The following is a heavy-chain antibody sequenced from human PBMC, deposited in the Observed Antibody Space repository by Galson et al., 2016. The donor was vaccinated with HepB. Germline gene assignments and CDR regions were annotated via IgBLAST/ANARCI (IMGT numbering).Heavy chain of an antibody. V-gene: IGHV3-7*01. D-gene: IGHD5-24*01. CDR2: IKQDGSAI. CDR3: ARQSQMARTVFDY. Sequence: SLRLSCAASGFTFSNYWMSWVRQTPGNGLEWVANIKQDGSAIYYVDFVKGRFTISRDSAKTSLFLQMNSLRAEDTAVYYCARQSQMARTVFDYWGQGTLVTVSS. J-gene: IGHJ4*02. CDR1: GFTFSNYW.